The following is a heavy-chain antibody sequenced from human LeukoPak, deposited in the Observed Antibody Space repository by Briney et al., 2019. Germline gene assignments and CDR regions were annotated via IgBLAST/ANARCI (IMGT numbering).Heavy chain of an antibody. CDR2: IYYSGST. J-gene: IGHJ6*03. V-gene: IGHV4-39*07. CDR3: ARDSLHYYSYYMDV. CDR1: GGSISSSSYY. Sequence: PSETLSLTCTVSGGSISSSSYYWGWIRQPPGKGLEWIGSIYYSGSTYYNPSLKSRVTISVDTSKNQFSLKLNSVTAADTAVYYCARDSLHYYSYYMDVWGKGTTVTVSS.